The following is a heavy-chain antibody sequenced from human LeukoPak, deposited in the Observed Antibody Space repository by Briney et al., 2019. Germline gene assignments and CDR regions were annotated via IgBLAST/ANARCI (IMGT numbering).Heavy chain of an antibody. J-gene: IGHJ4*02. CDR2: TYYSGST. D-gene: IGHD3-3*01. CDR3: ARGSSDFWSGYYSE. Sequence: SETLSLTCTVSGGSISSYYWSWIRQPPGKGLEWIGYTYYSGSTNYNPSLKSRVTISVDTSKNQFSLKLSSVTAADTAVYYCARGSSDFWSGYYSEWGQGTLVTVSS. V-gene: IGHV4-59*01. CDR1: GGSISSYY.